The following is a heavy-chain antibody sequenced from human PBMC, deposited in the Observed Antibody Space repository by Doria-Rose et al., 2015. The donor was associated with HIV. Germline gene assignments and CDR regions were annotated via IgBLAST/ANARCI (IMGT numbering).Heavy chain of an antibody. CDR2: ISSSSEYI. CDR3: ARDHYDSGGYYSD. Sequence: LVESGGGLVKPGGSLRLSCAASGFTFSRYSMNWVRQAPGKGLEWVSSISSSSEYIYYVDSVQGRFTISRDNAKNSVYLQMNSLRTEDTAVYYCARDHYDSGGYYSDWGQGTLVTVSS. J-gene: IGHJ4*02. V-gene: IGHV3-21*03. CDR1: GFTFSRYS. D-gene: IGHD3-22*01.